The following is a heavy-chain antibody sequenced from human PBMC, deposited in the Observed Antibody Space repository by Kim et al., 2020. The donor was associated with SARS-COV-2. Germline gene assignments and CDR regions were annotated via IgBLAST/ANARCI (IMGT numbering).Heavy chain of an antibody. J-gene: IGHJ4*02. V-gene: IGHV1-69*02. Sequence: SVKVSCKASGGTFSSYTISWVRQAPGQGLEWMGRIIPILGIANYAQKFQGRVTITADKSTSTAYMELSSLRSEDTAGYYCARGSIVGATDVDYWGQGTLVTVSS. D-gene: IGHD1-26*01. CDR1: GGTFSSYT. CDR2: IIPILGIA. CDR3: ARGSIVGATDVDY.